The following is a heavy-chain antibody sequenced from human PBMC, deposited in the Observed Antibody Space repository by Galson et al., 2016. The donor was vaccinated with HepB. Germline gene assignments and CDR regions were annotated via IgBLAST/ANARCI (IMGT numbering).Heavy chain of an antibody. CDR1: GYSFTTYW. CDR2: TNPGYSDT. J-gene: IGHJ4*02. V-gene: IGHV5-51*01. Sequence: QSGAEVKKPGESLKISCKGSGYSFTTYWIVWVRQMPGKGLEWMGVTNPGYSDTRYSPSFKGQVTISIDRSTNTAYLQGSSLKSSDTAMYYWARRQLAGAARGGHCDSWDQGTLVTVSS. CDR3: ARRQLAGAARGGHCDS. D-gene: IGHD1-26*01.